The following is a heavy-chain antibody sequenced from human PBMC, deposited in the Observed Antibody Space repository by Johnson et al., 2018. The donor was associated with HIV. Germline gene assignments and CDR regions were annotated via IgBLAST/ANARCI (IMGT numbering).Heavy chain of an antibody. CDR3: ARVRRSGWYDNDAFDI. J-gene: IGHJ3*02. D-gene: IGHD6-19*01. CDR1: GFTFSSYG. V-gene: IGHV3-30*02. Sequence: QEQLVESGGGVVQPGGSLRLSCAASGFTFSSYGMHWVRQAPGKGLEWVAFIRYDGSKKYSADSVKGRFTISRDNSKNNLYLQMNSLRAEDTAVYYCARVRRSGWYDNDAFDIWGQGTVVTVSS. CDR2: IRYDGSKK.